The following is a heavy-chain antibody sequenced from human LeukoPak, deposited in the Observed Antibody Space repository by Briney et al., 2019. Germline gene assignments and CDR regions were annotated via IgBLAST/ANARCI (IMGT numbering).Heavy chain of an antibody. CDR2: ICSSGSTI. Sequence: GGSLRLSCAASGFTFSDYYMSWGRQAPGKGLEGVSYICSSGSTIYYADSVKGRFTISRDNAKNSLYLQMNSLRDEETAVYYCAREKAISIFGVVTDDYYYYIDVWGKGTPVTVSS. V-gene: IGHV3-11*01. CDR1: GFTFSDYY. J-gene: IGHJ6*03. CDR3: AREKAISIFGVVTDDYYYYIDV. D-gene: IGHD3-3*01.